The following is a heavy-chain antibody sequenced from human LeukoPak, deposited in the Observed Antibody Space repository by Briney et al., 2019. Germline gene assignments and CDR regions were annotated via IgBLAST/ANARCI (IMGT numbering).Heavy chain of an antibody. CDR1: GYTFTSYW. CDR2: INPSGGTT. CDR3: TRELGGSYNDY. J-gene: IGHJ4*02. V-gene: IGHV1-46*01. D-gene: IGHD1-26*01. Sequence: GESLKISCKCSGYTFTSYWIAWVRQAPGQGLEWMGVINPSGGTTTYAQKFQGRVTMTRDTSTSTVYMEVSSLRSEDTAVYYCTRELGGSYNDYWGQGTLVTVSS.